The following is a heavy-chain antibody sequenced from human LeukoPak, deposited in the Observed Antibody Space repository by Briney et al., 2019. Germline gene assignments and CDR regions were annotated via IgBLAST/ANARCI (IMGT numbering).Heavy chain of an antibody. Sequence: SETLSLTCTVSGGSISSYYWSWIRQPPGKGLEWIGEINHSGSTNYNPSLKSRVTISVDTSKNQFSLKLSSVTAADTAVYYCARRPPPRVYSGSYRSRVSGGAFDIWGQGTMVTVSS. CDR3: ARRPPPRVYSGSYRSRVSGGAFDI. CDR2: INHSGST. D-gene: IGHD6-13*01. J-gene: IGHJ3*02. CDR1: GGSISSYY. V-gene: IGHV4-34*01.